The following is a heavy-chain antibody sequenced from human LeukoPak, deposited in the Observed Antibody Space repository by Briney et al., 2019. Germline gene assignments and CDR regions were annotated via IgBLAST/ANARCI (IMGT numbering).Heavy chain of an antibody. D-gene: IGHD3-22*01. V-gene: IGHV3-48*03. Sequence: GGSLRLSCAASGFTISSYEVNWVRQAPGKGREWVSSMTSSGIYKYYAESVKGGFTISRDNAKNSVYLQVNSLRAEDTAVYYCARESMIEVGDGMDVWGQGTTVTVSS. J-gene: IGHJ6*01. CDR3: ARESMIEVGDGMDV. CDR1: GFTISSYE. CDR2: MTSSGIYK.